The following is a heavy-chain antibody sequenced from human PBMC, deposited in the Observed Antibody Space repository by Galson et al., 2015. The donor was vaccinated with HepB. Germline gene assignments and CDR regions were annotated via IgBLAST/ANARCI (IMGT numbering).Heavy chain of an antibody. CDR2: ISGSGDSA. D-gene: IGHD5-18*01. J-gene: IGHJ4*02. CDR3: AKDSYGESDQSTGVDD. V-gene: IGHV3-23*01. Sequence: SLRLSCAASGFSFHNYAMSWVRQAPGKGLQWVSGISGSGDSAFYTDSMKGRFTIFRDNSKNTLYLEMNSLRDEHTAVYYCAKDSYGESDQSTGVDDWGQGTLVTVTS. CDR1: GFSFHNYA.